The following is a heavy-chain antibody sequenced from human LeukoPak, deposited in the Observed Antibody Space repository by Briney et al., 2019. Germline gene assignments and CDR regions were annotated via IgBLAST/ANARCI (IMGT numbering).Heavy chain of an antibody. D-gene: IGHD6-6*01. V-gene: IGHV3-30-3*01. Sequence: GGSLRLSCAASGFTFSSYAMSWVRQAPGRGLEWVALISSDGNNTYYADSVKGRFTISRDNSRNALDLQMNSLRPEDTAVYYCARYPYSTSSWSDPWGQGTLVTVSS. J-gene: IGHJ5*02. CDR3: ARYPYSTSSWSDP. CDR2: ISSDGNNT. CDR1: GFTFSSYA.